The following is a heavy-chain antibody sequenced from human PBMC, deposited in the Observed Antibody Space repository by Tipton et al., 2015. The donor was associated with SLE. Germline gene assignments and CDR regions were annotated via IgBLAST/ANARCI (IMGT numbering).Heavy chain of an antibody. J-gene: IGHJ4*02. CDR1: GFTFSSYG. D-gene: IGHD1-26*01. V-gene: IGHV3-30*19. CDR3: AKEIYSGSSLDY. Sequence: SLRLSCAASGFTFSSYGMHWVRQAPGKGPEWVAVISYDGTDEKYGDAVKGRFTISRDNSKNTLYLQMNSLRAEDTAVYYCAKEIYSGSSLDYWGQGTLVTVSS. CDR2: ISYDGTDE.